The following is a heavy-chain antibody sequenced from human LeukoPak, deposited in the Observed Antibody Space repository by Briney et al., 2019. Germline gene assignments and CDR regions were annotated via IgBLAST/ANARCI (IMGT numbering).Heavy chain of an antibody. CDR2: INAGNGDT. Sequence: ASVKVSCKASGYTFTHYAMHWVRQAPGQRLEWMGWINAGNGDTKYSQKFQGRVTITRDTSASTAYMELSSLTSEDTAVYYCARGRWSATTATYYLDFWGQGTLVTVSS. CDR1: GYTFTHYA. CDR3: ARGRWSATTATYYLDF. V-gene: IGHV1-3*01. D-gene: IGHD5-24*01. J-gene: IGHJ4*02.